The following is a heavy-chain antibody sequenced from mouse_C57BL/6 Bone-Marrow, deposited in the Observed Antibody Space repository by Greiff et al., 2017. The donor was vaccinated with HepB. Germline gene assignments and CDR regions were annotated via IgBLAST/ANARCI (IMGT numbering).Heavy chain of an antibody. D-gene: IGHD6-1*01. V-gene: IGHV5-17*01. CDR1: GFTFSDYG. CDR3: ARTLSGRGAY. Sequence: EVMLVESGGGLVKPGGSLKLSCAASGFTFSDYGMHWVRQAPEKGLEWVAYISSGSSTIYYADTVKGRFTISRDNAKNTLFLQMTSLRSEDTAMYYCARTLSGRGAYWGQGTLVTVSA. J-gene: IGHJ3*01. CDR2: ISSGSSTI.